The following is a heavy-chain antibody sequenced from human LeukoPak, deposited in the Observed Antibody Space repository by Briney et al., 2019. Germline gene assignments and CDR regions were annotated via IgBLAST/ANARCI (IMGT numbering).Heavy chain of an antibody. CDR1: GFIFSSYS. Sequence: GGSLRLSCAASGFIFSSYSMNWVRQAPGKGLEWVSSITGSSSYVYYGDSVKGRFTISRDNAKNSLYLQMNSLRAEDTAVYYCAREDYARFFDYWGQGTLVTVSS. CDR3: AREDYARFFDY. CDR2: ITGSSSYV. J-gene: IGHJ4*02. V-gene: IGHV3-21*01. D-gene: IGHD4-17*01.